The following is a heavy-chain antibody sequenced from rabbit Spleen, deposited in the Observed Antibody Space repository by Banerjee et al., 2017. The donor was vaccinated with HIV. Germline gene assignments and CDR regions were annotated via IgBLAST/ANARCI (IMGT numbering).Heavy chain of an antibody. CDR2: IEGGSSSFT. CDR3: ARDSGTSFSSYGMDL. CDR1: GFDFSNYG. J-gene: IGHJ6*01. Sequence: QEQLVESGGGLVQPGGSLKLSCKASGFDFSNYGVSWVRQAPGKGLEWIACIEGGSSSFTYFASWAKGRFTISKTSSTTVTLQMTSLTAADTATYFCARDSGTSFSSYGMDLWGQGTLVTVS. D-gene: IGHD8-1*01. V-gene: IGHV1S45*01.